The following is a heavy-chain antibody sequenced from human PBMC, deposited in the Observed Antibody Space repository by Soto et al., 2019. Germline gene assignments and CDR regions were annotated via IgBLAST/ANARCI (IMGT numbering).Heavy chain of an antibody. Sequence: EVQLVESGGGLVQPGGSLKLSCAASGFTFSGSAMHWVRQASGKGLEWVGRIRSKANSYATAYAASVKGRFTISRDDSKNTAYLQMNSLKTEDTAVYYCSDQYCSGGSCSGDWGQGTLVTVSS. CDR3: SDQYCSGGSCSGD. CDR2: IRSKANSYAT. V-gene: IGHV3-73*01. CDR1: GFTFSGSA. D-gene: IGHD2-15*01. J-gene: IGHJ4*02.